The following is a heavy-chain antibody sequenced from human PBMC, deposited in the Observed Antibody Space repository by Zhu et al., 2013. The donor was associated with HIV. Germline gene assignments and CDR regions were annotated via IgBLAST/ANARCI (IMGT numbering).Heavy chain of an antibody. CDR1: EYTFTDYY. CDR2: ISAYNGNT. V-gene: IGHV1-18*04. D-gene: IGHD3-22*01. CDR3: ARDRSADYYDSSGYYLTSFDY. J-gene: IGHJ4*02. Sequence: QVQLVQSGAEVKKPGASVKVSCRASEYTFTDYYIHWVRQAPGQGPEWMGWISAYNGNTNYAQKLQGRVTMTTDTSTSTAYMELRSLRSDDTAVYYCARDRSADYYDSSGYYLTSFDYWGQGTLVTVSS.